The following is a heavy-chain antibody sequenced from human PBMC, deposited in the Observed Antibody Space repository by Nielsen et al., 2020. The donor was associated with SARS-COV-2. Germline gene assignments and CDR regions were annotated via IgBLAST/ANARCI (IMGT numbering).Heavy chain of an antibody. D-gene: IGHD6-13*01. Sequence: WVRQAPGQGLEWMGGIIPIFGTANYAQKLQGRVTITADESTSTAYMELSSLRSEDTAVYYCARDRRGDSSSWYSYYYYYGMDVWGQGTTVTVSS. CDR3: ARDRRGDSSSWYSYYYYYGMDV. J-gene: IGHJ6*02. CDR2: IIPIFGTA. V-gene: IGHV1-69*01.